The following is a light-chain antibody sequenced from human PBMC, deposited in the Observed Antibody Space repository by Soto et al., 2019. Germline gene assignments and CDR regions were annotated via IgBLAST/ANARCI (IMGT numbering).Light chain of an antibody. CDR2: DAS. J-gene: IGKJ1*01. V-gene: IGKV3-11*01. Sequence: EIVFTQSPATLSLSPGERATLSCRASQSVSSYLAWYQQKPGQAPRLLIYDASHRATGIPARFSGSGSGTDFTLTISSLEPEDFAVYYCQQRSNWPWTFGQGTKVDIK. CDR3: QQRSNWPWT. CDR1: QSVSSY.